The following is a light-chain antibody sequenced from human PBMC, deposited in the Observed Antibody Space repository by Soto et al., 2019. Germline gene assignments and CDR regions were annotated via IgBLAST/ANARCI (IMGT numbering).Light chain of an antibody. V-gene: IGKV1-5*01. J-gene: IGKJ1*01. CDR3: QQYNSYST. CDR1: QSISSW. Sequence: DIQKTQSPSTLSASLGVRVTITFRASQSISSWLAWYQQKPGKAPKLLIYDASSLESGVPSRFSGSGSGTEFTLTISSLQPDDFATYYCQQYNSYSTFGQGTKVDIK. CDR2: DAS.